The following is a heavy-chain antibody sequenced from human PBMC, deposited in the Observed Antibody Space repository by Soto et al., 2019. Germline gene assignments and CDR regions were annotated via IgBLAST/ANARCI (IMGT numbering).Heavy chain of an antibody. CDR2: IIPIFGTA. CDR1: GGTFSSYA. D-gene: IGHD2-8*01. Sequence: QVQLVQSGAEVKKPGSSVKVSCKASGGTFSSYAISWVRQAPGQGLEWMGGIIPIFGTANYAQKFQGRVTITADESTRTAYMEPSSLRSEDTAVYDCARDPTCTNGVCYSFDYHYGMDVWGQGTTVTVSS. CDR3: ARDPTCTNGVCYSFDYHYGMDV. J-gene: IGHJ6*02. V-gene: IGHV1-69*01.